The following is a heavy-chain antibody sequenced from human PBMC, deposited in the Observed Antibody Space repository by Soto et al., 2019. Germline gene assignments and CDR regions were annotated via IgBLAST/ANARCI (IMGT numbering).Heavy chain of an antibody. D-gene: IGHD3-3*01. J-gene: IGHJ2*01. V-gene: IGHV3-21*01. Sequence: GGSLRLSCAASGFTVSSNYMSWVRQAPGKGLEWVSSISSSSSYIYYADSVKGRFTIPRDNAKNSLYLQMNSLRAEDTAVYYCASQWSGYYEGWYFDLWGRGTLVTVSS. CDR3: ASQWSGYYEGWYFDL. CDR1: GFTVSSNY. CDR2: ISSSSSYI.